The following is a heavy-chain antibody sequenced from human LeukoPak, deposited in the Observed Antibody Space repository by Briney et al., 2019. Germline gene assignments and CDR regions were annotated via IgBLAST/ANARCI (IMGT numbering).Heavy chain of an antibody. CDR3: ASSEAVAGTGNFDY. CDR2: IYSGGST. CDR1: GFTFSNYV. V-gene: IGHV3-53*01. D-gene: IGHD6-19*01. Sequence: GGSLSLSCAASGFTFSNYVMSWVRQAPGKGLEWVSVIYSGGSTYYADSVKGRFTVSRDNSKNTLYLQMNSLRAEGTAVYYCASSEAVAGTGNFDYWGQGTLVTVSS. J-gene: IGHJ4*02.